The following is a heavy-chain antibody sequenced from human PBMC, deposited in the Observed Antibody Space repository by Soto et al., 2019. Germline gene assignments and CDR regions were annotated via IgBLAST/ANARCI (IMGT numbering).Heavy chain of an antibody. CDR1: GLSVSNNY. CDR3: SRSYRLMVGGAGFDY. Sequence: EVQLVESGGGLVQPGGSLRLSCAASGLSVSNNYMSWVRQAPGKGLEWVSVIYSGGTTFYADSVKGRFIISRDISKNMLYLQMNSLRADDTAVYSCSRSYRLMVGGAGFDYWGQGVVVTVSS. CDR2: IYSGGTT. J-gene: IGHJ4*02. V-gene: IGHV3-66*01. D-gene: IGHD3-10*01.